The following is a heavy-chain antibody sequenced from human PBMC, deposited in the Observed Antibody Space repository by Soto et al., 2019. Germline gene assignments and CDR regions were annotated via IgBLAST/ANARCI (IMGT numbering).Heavy chain of an antibody. V-gene: IGHV2-5*02. D-gene: IGHD3-16*02. CDR1: GFSLDRSGDS. CDR3: AHRRHVYRYFDA. J-gene: IGHJ4*02. CDR2: IYWDDEK. Sequence: QITLKESGPTLVKSTQTLTLTCTISGFSLDRSGDSVAWIRQSPGKALEWLALIYWDDEKHYSPSLASRLSLSNDNSKNQVVLRMTNMDPVDRGTYFCAHRRHVYRYFDAWGQGILVTVSS.